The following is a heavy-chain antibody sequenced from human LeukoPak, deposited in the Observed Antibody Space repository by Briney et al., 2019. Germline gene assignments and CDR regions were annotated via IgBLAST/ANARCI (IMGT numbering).Heavy chain of an antibody. Sequence: XIGWVRXVPGKGLEGMGIIYPGESDTRYSPSFEGQVTISGDKSSSNAYVQWSSVKAADPAMYYCARRGQLSDAFDIWGQGTMVTVSS. J-gene: IGHJ3*02. CDR2: IYPGESDT. V-gene: IGHV5-51*01. CDR1: X. D-gene: IGHD5-18*01. CDR3: ARRGQLSDAFDI.